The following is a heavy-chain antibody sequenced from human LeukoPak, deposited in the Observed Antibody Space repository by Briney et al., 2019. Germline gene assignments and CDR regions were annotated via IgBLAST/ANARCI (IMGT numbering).Heavy chain of an antibody. J-gene: IGHJ6*03. V-gene: IGHV3-23*01. CDR1: GFTFSSYG. Sequence: GGTLRLSCAASGFTFSSYGMSWVRQAPGKGLEWVSAISGSGGSTYYADSVKGRFTISRDNSKNTLYLQMNSLRAEDTAVYYCAKDQHYGSGSYPYYYYYYMDVWGKGTTVTISS. CDR3: AKDQHYGSGSYPYYYYYYMDV. D-gene: IGHD3-10*01. CDR2: ISGSGGST.